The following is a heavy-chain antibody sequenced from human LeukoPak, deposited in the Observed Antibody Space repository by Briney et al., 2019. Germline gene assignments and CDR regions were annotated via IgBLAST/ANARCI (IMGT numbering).Heavy chain of an antibody. CDR2: INHSGST. D-gene: IGHD1-26*01. V-gene: IGHV4-34*01. Sequence: SETLSLTCAVYGGSFSGYSWTWIRQSPGKGLEWIGEINHSGSTNYNPSLKSRVTISVATSKNQFSLKLSSVTAADTAVYYCVRGEIVGAVSYWGQGTLVTVSS. J-gene: IGHJ4*02. CDR3: VRGEIVGAVSY. CDR1: GGSFSGYS.